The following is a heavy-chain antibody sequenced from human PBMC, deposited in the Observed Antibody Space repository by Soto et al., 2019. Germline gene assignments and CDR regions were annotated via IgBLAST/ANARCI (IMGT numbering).Heavy chain of an antibody. D-gene: IGHD1-1*01. CDR1: GYTFTTYG. Sequence: QVHLVQSGAEVRQPGASVKVSCKGSGYTFTTYGITWVRQAPGQGLEWMGWISAHNDNTNYAQKVQGRVTVTRDTSTSTAYMALRNLRSDDTAVYYCARVRYGDYWGQGALVTVSS. CDR3: ARVRYGDY. CDR2: ISAHNDNT. J-gene: IGHJ4*02. V-gene: IGHV1-18*01.